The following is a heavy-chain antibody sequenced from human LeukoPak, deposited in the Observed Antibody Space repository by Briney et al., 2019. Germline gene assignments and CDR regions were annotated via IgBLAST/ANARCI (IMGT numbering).Heavy chain of an antibody. D-gene: IGHD3-3*01. Sequence: SKTLSLTCTVSGGSISSSSYYWGWIRQPPGKGLEWIGSIYYSGSTYYNPSLKSRVTISVDTSKNQFSLKLSSVTAADTAVYYCARVSGPVDYDFWSGYYGYYYYMDVWGKGTTVTVSS. J-gene: IGHJ6*03. CDR3: ARVSGPVDYDFWSGYYGYYYYMDV. V-gene: IGHV4-39*07. CDR2: IYYSGST. CDR1: GGSISSSSYY.